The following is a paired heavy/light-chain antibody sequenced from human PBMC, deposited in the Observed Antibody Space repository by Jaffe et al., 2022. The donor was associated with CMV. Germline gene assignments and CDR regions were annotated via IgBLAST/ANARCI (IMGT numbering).Heavy chain of an antibody. CDR3: ARELYNSDSDHYFGLDV. J-gene: IGHJ6*02. Sequence: QVQLVQSGAEVKKPGASVKVSCKASGYTFTSSDINWVRQAPGQGLEWMGWMNPNSGNTGYAQKFQGRVTMTRDTSRSTAYMELNSLRSEDTAVYYCARELYNSDSDHYFGLDVWGQGTTVIVSS. CDR2: MNPNSGNT. V-gene: IGHV1-8*01. D-gene: IGHD2-8*01. CDR1: GYTFTSSD.
Light chain of an antibody. J-gene: IGKJ4*01. CDR3: QQYDKRPLT. CDR1: QDISSF. CDR2: DAS. V-gene: IGKV1-33*01. Sequence: DIQMTQSPSSLSASVGDRVTITCQASQDISSFLNWYQQKPGKAPKLLIYDASVLETGVPSRFIGSGSGTDFTFIINNLQADDVATYFCQQYDKRPLTFGGGTKVEI.